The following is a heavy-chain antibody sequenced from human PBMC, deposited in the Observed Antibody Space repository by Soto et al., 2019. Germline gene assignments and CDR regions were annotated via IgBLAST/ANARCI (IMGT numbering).Heavy chain of an antibody. J-gene: IGHJ4*02. Sequence: PSETLSLTCTVSGDSIISGDYYWSWIRQAPGKGLEWIGYIYYSGDTNYNPSLKSRVIISVDTSKNQFSLKLNSVTAADTAVYYCARMNYYDTSGYPFDYWGQGMMVTVSS. D-gene: IGHD3-22*01. CDR3: ARMNYYDTSGYPFDY. CDR2: IYYSGDT. V-gene: IGHV4-30-4*02. CDR1: GDSIISGDYY.